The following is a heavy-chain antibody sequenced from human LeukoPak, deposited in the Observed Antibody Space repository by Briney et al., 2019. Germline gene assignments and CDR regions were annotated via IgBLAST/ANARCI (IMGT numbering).Heavy chain of an antibody. D-gene: IGHD3-10*01. CDR2: IYPGDSDT. J-gene: IGHJ3*02. V-gene: IGHV5-51*01. CDR3: ARTVQGVIITAFDAFDI. CDR1: GYSFTSYW. Sequence: GESLKISCKGSGYSFTSYWIGWVRQMPGKGLEWMGIIYPGDSDTRYSPSFQGQVTISADKSISTAYLQWSSLKASDTAMYYCARTVQGVIITAFDAFDIWGQGTMVTVSS.